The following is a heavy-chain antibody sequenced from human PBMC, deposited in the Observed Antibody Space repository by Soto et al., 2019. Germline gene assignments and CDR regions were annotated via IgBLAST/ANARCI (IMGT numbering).Heavy chain of an antibody. CDR3: ARDGWIQPPHSYYYGMDV. CDR2: ISGSGGST. V-gene: IGHV3-23*01. CDR1: GFTFSSYA. D-gene: IGHD5-18*01. Sequence: AGGFLRLSCAASGFTFSSYAMTWVRQAPGKGLEWVSVISGSGGSTYYADSVKGRFTISRDNSRNTLYLQMNSLRAEDTAVYYWARDGWIQPPHSYYYGMDVWGQGTTVTVSS. J-gene: IGHJ6*02.